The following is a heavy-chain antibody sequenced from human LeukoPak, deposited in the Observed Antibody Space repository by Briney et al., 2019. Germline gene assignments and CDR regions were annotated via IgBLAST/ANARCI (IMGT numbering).Heavy chain of an antibody. Sequence: SETLSLTCTVSGGSISSSSYYWSWIRQPPGKGLEWIGYIFYSGSTYYNPSLKSRVTISVDTSKNQFSLKLSSVTAAATAVYYCARSSVVVAATPRFDPWGQGTLVTVSS. V-gene: IGHV4-30-4*08. CDR1: GGSISSSSYY. CDR3: ARSSVVVAATPRFDP. D-gene: IGHD2-15*01. CDR2: IFYSGST. J-gene: IGHJ5*02.